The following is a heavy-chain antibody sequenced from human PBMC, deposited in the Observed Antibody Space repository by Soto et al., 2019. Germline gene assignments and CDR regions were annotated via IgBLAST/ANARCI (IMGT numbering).Heavy chain of an antibody. V-gene: IGHV4-59*12. CDR3: ARGRLVGATSFWYFQH. CDR2: IYYSGST. Sequence: PSETLSLTCTVSGGSISSYYWSWIRQPPGKGLEWIGYIYYSGSTNYNPSLKSRVTISVDTSKNQFSLKLSSVTAADTAVYYCARGRLVGATSFWYFQHWGQGTLVTVSS. CDR1: GGSISSYY. J-gene: IGHJ1*01. D-gene: IGHD1-26*01.